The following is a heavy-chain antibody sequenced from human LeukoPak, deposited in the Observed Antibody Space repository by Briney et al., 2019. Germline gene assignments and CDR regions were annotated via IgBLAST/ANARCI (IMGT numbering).Heavy chain of an antibody. CDR1: GYTFTSYD. Sequence: ASVKVSCKASGYTFTSYDINWVRQAPGQGLEWMGWISAYNGNTNYAQKLQGRVTTTTDTSTSTAYMELRSLRSDDTAVYYCARAPFATPDYWGQGTLVTVSS. J-gene: IGHJ4*02. V-gene: IGHV1-18*01. CDR2: ISAYNGNT. D-gene: IGHD2/OR15-2a*01. CDR3: ARAPFATPDY.